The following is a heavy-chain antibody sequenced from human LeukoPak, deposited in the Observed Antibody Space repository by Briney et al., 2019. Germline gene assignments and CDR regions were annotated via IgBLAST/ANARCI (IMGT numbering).Heavy chain of an antibody. CDR2: INPNSGGT. V-gene: IGHV1-2*02. D-gene: IGHD2-2*01. CDR1: GYTFTGYY. J-gene: IGHJ6*02. CDR3: ATCRIVVVPAAKGYYYGMDV. Sequence: ASVKVSCKASGYTFTGYYMHWVRQAPGHGLEWMGWINPNSGGTNYAQKFQGRVTMTRDTSISTAYMELSRLRSDDTAVYYCATCRIVVVPAAKGYYYGMDVWGHGTTVTVSS.